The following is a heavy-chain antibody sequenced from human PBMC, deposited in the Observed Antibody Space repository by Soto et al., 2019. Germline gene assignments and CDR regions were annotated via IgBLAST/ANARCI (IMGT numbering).Heavy chain of an antibody. CDR2: INPDSGGS. V-gene: IGHV1-2*02. J-gene: IGHJ5*02. CDR3: ARNGGGSGNYYSIDL. CDR1: GYSFSDHY. Sequence: ASVKVSCKASGYSFSDHYIHWVRQAPGQGLEWMGWINPDSGGSNNAQKFEDRVIMTSDTSINTVYMEMSGLRSDDIAVYYCARNGGGSGNYYSIDLWGPGTLVTVYS. D-gene: IGHD3-22*01.